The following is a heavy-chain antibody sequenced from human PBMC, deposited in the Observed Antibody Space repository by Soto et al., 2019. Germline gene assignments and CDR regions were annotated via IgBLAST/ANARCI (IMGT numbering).Heavy chain of an antibody. J-gene: IGHJ4*02. CDR2: ISYDGSNK. V-gene: IGHV3-30-3*01. CDR3: AREDRDIVVVPAAILPDY. CDR1: GFTFISYA. Sequence: GGSLRLSCAASGFTFISYAMHWGRQAPGKGLEWVAVISYDGSNKYYADSVKGRFTISRDNSKNTLYLQMNSLRAEDTAVYYCAREDRDIVVVPAAILPDYWGQGTLVTVSS. D-gene: IGHD2-2*02.